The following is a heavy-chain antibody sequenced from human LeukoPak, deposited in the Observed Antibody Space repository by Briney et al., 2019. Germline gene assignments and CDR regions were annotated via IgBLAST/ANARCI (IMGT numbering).Heavy chain of an antibody. CDR2: INPSGGST. CDR3: ARGGREEVISQGISDAFDI. Sequence: ASVKVSCKASGYTFTSYYMHWVRQAPGQGLEWMGIINPSGGSTSYAQKFQGRVTMTRDTSTSTVYMELSSLRSEDTAVYYCARGGREEVISQGISDAFDIWGQGTMVTVSS. CDR1: GYTFTSYY. D-gene: IGHD3-16*02. V-gene: IGHV1-46*01. J-gene: IGHJ3*02.